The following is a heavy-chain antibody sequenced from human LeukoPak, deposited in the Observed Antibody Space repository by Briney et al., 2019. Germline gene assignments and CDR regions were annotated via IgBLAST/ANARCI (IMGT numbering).Heavy chain of an antibody. CDR2: IYHSGST. CDR3: QRGYSYGSFDY. V-gene: IGHV4-38-2*01. Sequence: SETLSLTCAVSGYSISSGYYWGWIRQPPGKGLEWIGSIYHSGSTYYNPSLESRVTISVDTSKNQFSLELSSVTAADTAVYYCQRGYSYGSFDYWGQGTLVTVSS. CDR1: GYSISSGYY. J-gene: IGHJ4*02. D-gene: IGHD5-18*01.